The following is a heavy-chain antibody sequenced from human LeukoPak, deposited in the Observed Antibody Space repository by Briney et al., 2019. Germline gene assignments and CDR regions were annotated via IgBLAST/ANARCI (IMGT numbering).Heavy chain of an antibody. J-gene: IGHJ4*02. V-gene: IGHV3-23*01. CDR1: GFTFSSYA. CDR3: AGVVAATGYFDY. D-gene: IGHD2-15*01. CDR2: ISSSGGST. Sequence: GGSLRLSCAASGFTFSSYAMSWVRQAPGKGLEWVSAISSSGGSTYYADSAKGRFTISRDNSKNTLYLQMNSLRAEDTAVYYCAGVVAATGYFDYWGQGTLVTVSS.